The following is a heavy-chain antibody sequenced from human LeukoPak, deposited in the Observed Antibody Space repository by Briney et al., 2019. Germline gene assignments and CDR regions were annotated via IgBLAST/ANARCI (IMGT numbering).Heavy chain of an antibody. V-gene: IGHV1-2*02. CDR3: ARGVEYSSSNPYYFDY. CDR2: INPNSGGT. J-gene: IGHJ4*02. D-gene: IGHD6-13*01. Sequence: ASVKVSCKASGYTFTGYYMHWVRQAPGQGLEWMRWINPNSGGTNYAQKFQGRVTMTRDTSISTAYMELSRLRSDDTAVYYCARGVEYSSSNPYYFDYWGQGTLVTVSS. CDR1: GYTFTGYY.